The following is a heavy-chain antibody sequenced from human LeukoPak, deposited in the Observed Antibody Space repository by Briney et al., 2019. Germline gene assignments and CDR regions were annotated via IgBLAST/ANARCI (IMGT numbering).Heavy chain of an antibody. D-gene: IGHD2-21*01. CDR1: GYTFTSYD. J-gene: IGHJ4*02. CDR2: MDPNNGNT. V-gene: IGHV1-8*01. Sequence: GASVKVSCKASGYTFTSYDINWVRQASGQGLGWMGWMDPNNGNTGYAQKFQGRVTMTRNTSMNTAYMELSSLRSEDTAVYYCAREFRVVAPTQGDDYWGQGTLVTVSS. CDR3: AREFRVVAPTQGDDY.